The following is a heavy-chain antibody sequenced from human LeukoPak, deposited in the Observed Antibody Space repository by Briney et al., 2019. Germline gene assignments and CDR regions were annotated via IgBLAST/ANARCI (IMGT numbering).Heavy chain of an antibody. CDR1: GFTFSSYA. J-gene: IGHJ6*02. CDR2: ISYDGSNK. CDR3: ARVLTGYCSGGSCYSYYYGMDV. D-gene: IGHD2-15*01. Sequence: PGGSLGLSCAASGFTFSSYAMHWVRQAPGKGLEWVAVISYDGSNKYYADSVKGRFTISRDNSKNTLYLQMNSLRAEDTAVYYCARVLTGYCSGGSCYSYYYGMDVWGQGTTVTVSS. V-gene: IGHV3-30-3*01.